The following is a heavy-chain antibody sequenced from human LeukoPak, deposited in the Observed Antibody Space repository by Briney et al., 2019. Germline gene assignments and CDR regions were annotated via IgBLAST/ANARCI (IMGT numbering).Heavy chain of an antibody. V-gene: IGHV4-59*08. CDR3: AREYSSSSGRRAFDF. Sequence: SETLSLTCTVSGGSISSYYWNWIRQPPGKGLEWIGYIYYSGSTNYNPSLKSRVTTLVDTSKNQFSLRLSSVTSADTAVYYCAREYSSSSGRRAFDFWGQGTMVTVSS. J-gene: IGHJ3*01. CDR1: GGSISSYY. D-gene: IGHD6-6*01. CDR2: IYYSGST.